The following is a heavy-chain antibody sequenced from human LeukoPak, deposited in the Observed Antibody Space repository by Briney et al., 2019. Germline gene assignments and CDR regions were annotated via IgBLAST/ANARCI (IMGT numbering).Heavy chain of an antibody. CDR2: IYNGGST. V-gene: IGHV4-4*07. CDR3: ARFGGSGATRGYFDN. Sequence: PSETLSLTCIVSGASISNYYWSWIRQPAGKGPEWIGRIYNGGSTNYNSSLRSRITLSLDTSKNQFSLKLTSVTAADTAVYYCARFGGSGATRGYFDNWGQGTLVTVSS. D-gene: IGHD2-15*01. CDR1: GASISNYY. J-gene: IGHJ4*02.